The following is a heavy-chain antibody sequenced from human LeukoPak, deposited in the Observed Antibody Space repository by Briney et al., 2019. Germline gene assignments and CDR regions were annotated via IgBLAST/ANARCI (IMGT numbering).Heavy chain of an antibody. D-gene: IGHD3-10*01. CDR3: ARDKMVRGVINEYYFDY. Sequence: GGSLRLSCAASGFTFSSYAMHWVRQAPGKGLEWVAVISYDGNNKYYADSVKGRFTISRDNSKNTLYLQMNSLRAEDTAVYYCARDKMVRGVINEYYFDYWGQGTLVTVSS. CDR1: GFTFSSYA. J-gene: IGHJ4*02. CDR2: ISYDGNNK. V-gene: IGHV3-30-3*01.